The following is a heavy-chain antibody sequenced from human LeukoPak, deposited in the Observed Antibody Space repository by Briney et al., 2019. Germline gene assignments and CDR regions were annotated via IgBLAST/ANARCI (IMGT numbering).Heavy chain of an antibody. J-gene: IGHJ4*02. CDR2: ISAYNGNT. CDR3: ARVDGYSGYDNFDY. D-gene: IGHD5-12*01. V-gene: IGHV1-18*01. Sequence: AASVNVSCKASGGTFSSYAISWVRQAPGQGLEWMGWISAYNGNTNYAQKLQGRVTMTTDTSTSTAYMELRSLRSDDTAVYYCARVDGYSGYDNFDYWGQGTLVTVSS. CDR1: GGTFSSYA.